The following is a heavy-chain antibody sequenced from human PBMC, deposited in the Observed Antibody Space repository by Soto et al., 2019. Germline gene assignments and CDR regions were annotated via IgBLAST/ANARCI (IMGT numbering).Heavy chain of an antibody. V-gene: IGHV3-66*01. D-gene: IGHD4-17*01. J-gene: IGHJ4*02. Sequence: EVQLVESGGGLVQPGGSLRLSCAASGFTVSSNYMSWVRQAPGKGLEWVSVIYSGGSTYYADSVKGRFTISRDNSKNTLYPQMNSLRAEDTAVYYCARGGSYGGNSEGEIDYWGQGTLVTVSS. CDR1: GFTVSSNY. CDR3: ARGGSYGGNSEGEIDY. CDR2: IYSGGST.